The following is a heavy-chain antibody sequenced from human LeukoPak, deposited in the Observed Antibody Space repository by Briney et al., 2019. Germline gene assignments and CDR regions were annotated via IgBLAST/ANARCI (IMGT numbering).Heavy chain of an antibody. D-gene: IGHD3-10*01. J-gene: IGHJ4*02. Sequence: TGGSLRLSCAASEFVFSDYYMSWIRQAPGKGLEWVSYISDSGSTIYYADSVKGRITISRDNVKNSLYLQMNGLRAEDTAVYYCAREMEGDYGSGTFFDLWGQGNMVTVSS. CDR3: AREMEGDYGSGTFFDL. V-gene: IGHV3-11*01. CDR1: EFVFSDYY. CDR2: ISDSGSTI.